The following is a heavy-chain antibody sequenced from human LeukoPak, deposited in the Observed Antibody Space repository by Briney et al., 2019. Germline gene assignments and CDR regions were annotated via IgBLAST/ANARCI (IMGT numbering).Heavy chain of an antibody. CDR3: ARGRNSGFDY. J-gene: IGHJ4*02. D-gene: IGHD2/OR15-2a*01. Sequence: SQTLSLTCAISGDSVSGNSAVAWNWLRRSPSRGLEWRGRAYYRSKWNNDYAVSVKTRITINPDTSKNQFSLHLNSVPPEDTAVYYCARGRNSGFDYWGQGTLVTVSS. CDR2: AYYRSKWNN. V-gene: IGHV6-1*01. CDR1: GDSVSGNSAVA.